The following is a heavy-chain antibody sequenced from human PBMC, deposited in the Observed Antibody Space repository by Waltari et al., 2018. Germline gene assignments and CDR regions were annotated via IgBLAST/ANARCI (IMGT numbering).Heavy chain of an antibody. V-gene: IGHV1-69*04. CDR1: GGTFSSYA. CDR2: IIPILGIA. Sequence: QVQLVQSGAEVKKPGSSVKVSCKASGGTFSSYAISWVRQAPGQGLEWMGGIIPILGIANYAQKFQGRVTITADESTSTAYMELSSLRSEDTAVYYCARGGIAAAGTDYYYYMDVWGKGTTVTVSS. J-gene: IGHJ6*03. D-gene: IGHD6-13*01. CDR3: ARGGIAAAGTDYYYYMDV.